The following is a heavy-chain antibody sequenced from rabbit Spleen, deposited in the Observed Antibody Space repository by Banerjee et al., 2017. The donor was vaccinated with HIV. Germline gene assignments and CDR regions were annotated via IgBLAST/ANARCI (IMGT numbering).Heavy chain of an antibody. CDR2: IYTSSGSA. CDR1: GIDFSSYYY. CDR3: ATDGGDGADGYIRGFDL. V-gene: IGHV1S45*01. D-gene: IGHD6-1*01. J-gene: IGHJ4*01. Sequence: QQHLEESGGGLVKPGGTLTLTCKASGIDFSSYYYMCWVRQAPGKGLEWITCIYTSSGSAFYASWAKGRFTISKTSSTTVTLQMTSLTAADTTTYVCATDGGDGADGYIRGFDLWGPGTLVTVS.